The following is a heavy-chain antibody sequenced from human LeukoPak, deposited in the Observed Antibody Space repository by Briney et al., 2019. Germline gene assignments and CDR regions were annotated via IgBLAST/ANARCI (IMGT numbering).Heavy chain of an antibody. J-gene: IGHJ4*02. Sequence: AASVKVSCKASGYTFTSYGISWVRQAPGQGLEWMGWISAYNGNTNYAQKLQGRVTMTTDTSTSTAYMELRSLRSDDTAVYYCAINERDSGYPAPPSPPLHWGQGTLVTVSS. CDR3: AINERDSGYPAPPSPPLH. V-gene: IGHV1-18*01. CDR2: ISAYNGNT. D-gene: IGHD5-12*01. CDR1: GYTFTSYG.